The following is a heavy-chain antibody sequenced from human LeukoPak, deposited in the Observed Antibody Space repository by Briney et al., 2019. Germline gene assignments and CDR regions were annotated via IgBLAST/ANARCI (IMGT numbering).Heavy chain of an antibody. CDR3: ARATIGIVGFFDN. J-gene: IGHJ4*02. Sequence: SETLSLTCTVSGGSISSGSYYWSWIRQPAGKGLEWIGRIYTSGSTNYNPSLKSRVTISVDTSKNQFSLKLSSVTAADTAVYYCARATIGIVGFFDNWGQGTLVTVSS. V-gene: IGHV4-61*02. CDR1: GGSISSGSYY. CDR2: IYTSGST. D-gene: IGHD3-22*01.